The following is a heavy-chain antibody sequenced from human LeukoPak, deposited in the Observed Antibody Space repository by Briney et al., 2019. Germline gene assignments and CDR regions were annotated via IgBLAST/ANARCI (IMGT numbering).Heavy chain of an antibody. Sequence: PSETLPLTCAVSDYSISSGYYWGWIRQPPGKGLEWIGSLHHGGSTDYNPSLKSRVTISVDTSKNQFSLKLSSVTASDTAVYYCAGANYEWYFDLWGRGTLVTVSS. D-gene: IGHD3-22*01. CDR1: DYSISSGYY. CDR2: LHHGGST. CDR3: AGANYEWYFDL. V-gene: IGHV4-38-2*01. J-gene: IGHJ2*01.